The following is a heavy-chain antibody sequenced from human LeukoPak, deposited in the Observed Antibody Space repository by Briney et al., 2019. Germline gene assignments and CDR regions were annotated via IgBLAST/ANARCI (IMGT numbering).Heavy chain of an antibody. V-gene: IGHV3-21*01. Sequence: GGSLRLSCVGSGLTFSYFAMNWVRQAPGKGLEWVSSISSSSSYIYYADSVKGRFTISRDNAKNSLYLQMNSLRAEDTAVYYCARDLTPRTLIVVVPAAINWFDPWGQGTLVTVSS. CDR3: ARDLTPRTLIVVVPAAINWFDP. J-gene: IGHJ5*02. CDR1: GLTFSYFA. D-gene: IGHD2-2*01. CDR2: ISSSSSYI.